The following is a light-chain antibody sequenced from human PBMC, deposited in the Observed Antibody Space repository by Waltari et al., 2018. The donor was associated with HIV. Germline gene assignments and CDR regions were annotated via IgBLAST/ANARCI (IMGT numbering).Light chain of an antibody. Sequence: LMQLPPTLSFSPGSLATLSCRASQSVSSYLAWYQQKPGQAPRLLIYDAPNRATGIPARFSGSGSGTDFTLTISSLGPEDFAVYYCQQRSNWPTFGQGTKLEIK. J-gene: IGKJ2*01. V-gene: IGKV3-11*01. CDR2: DAP. CDR1: QSVSSY. CDR3: QQRSNWPT.